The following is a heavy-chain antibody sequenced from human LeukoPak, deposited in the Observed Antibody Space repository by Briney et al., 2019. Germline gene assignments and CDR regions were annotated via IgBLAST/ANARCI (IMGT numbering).Heavy chain of an antibody. CDR2: INHSGST. Sequence: SETLSLTCAVYGGSFSGYYWSWIRQPPGKGLEWIGEINHSGSTNYNPSLKSRVTMSVDTSKNQFSLKLSSVTAADTAVYYCARQGDNYGFDAFDIWGQGTMVTVSS. V-gene: IGHV4-34*01. CDR1: GGSFSGYY. D-gene: IGHD5-18*01. J-gene: IGHJ3*02. CDR3: ARQGDNYGFDAFDI.